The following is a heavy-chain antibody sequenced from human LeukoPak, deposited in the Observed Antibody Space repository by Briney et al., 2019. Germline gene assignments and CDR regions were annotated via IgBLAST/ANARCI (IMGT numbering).Heavy chain of an antibody. V-gene: IGHV3-23*01. D-gene: IGHD6-19*01. CDR3: AKNGPVPGIFRAFDY. Sequence: GGSLRLSCAASGFTFSSYAMSWVRQAPGKGLEWVSAISGSGGSTYYGDSVKGRFTISRDNSKNTLYLQMNSLRVEDTAVYFCAKNGPVPGIFRAFDYWGQGTLVTVSS. CDR1: GFTFSSYA. J-gene: IGHJ4*02. CDR2: ISGSGGST.